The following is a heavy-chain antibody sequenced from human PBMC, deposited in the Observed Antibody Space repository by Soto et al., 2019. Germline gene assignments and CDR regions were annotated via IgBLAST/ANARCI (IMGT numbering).Heavy chain of an antibody. J-gene: IGHJ6*02. D-gene: IGHD4-4*01. V-gene: IGHV1-18*01. Sequence: VHLVQSGAEVKKPGASVKVSCKASGYTFTSCGISWVRQAPGQGLEWMGLINTYNGYTKYPQNFQGRVTMTTDTSTGTVYMELRSLTSDDTAVYYCARDVTKGLDVWGQGTTVTVSS. CDR1: GYTFTSCG. CDR3: ARDVTKGLDV. CDR2: INTYNGYT.